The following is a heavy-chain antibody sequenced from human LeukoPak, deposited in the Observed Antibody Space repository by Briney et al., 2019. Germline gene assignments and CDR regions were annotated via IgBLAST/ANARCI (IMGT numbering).Heavy chain of an antibody. D-gene: IGHD1-26*01. CDR3: ARHQWVPAFDI. Sequence: GSLRLSCAASGFTFSTYNMNWIRQPPGKGLEWIGYIYYSGSTNYNPSLKSRVTMSVDTSKNQFSLKLSSVTAADTAVYYCARHQWVPAFDIWGQGTMVTVSS. J-gene: IGHJ3*02. CDR2: IYYSGST. V-gene: IGHV4-59*08. CDR1: GFTFSTYN.